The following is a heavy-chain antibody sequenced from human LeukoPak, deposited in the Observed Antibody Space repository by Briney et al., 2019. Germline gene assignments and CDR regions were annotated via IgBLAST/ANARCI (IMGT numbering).Heavy chain of an antibody. J-gene: IGHJ5*02. V-gene: IGHV3-21*01. CDR2: ISSSSSYI. Sequence: PGGSLRLSCAASGFTFSSYSMNWVRQAPGKGLEWVSSISSSSSYIYYADSVKGRFTISRDNAQNSLYLQMNSLRAEDTAVYYCARAGEEWYDILTGYYVPNWFDPWGQGTLVTVSS. CDR1: GFTFSSYS. CDR3: ARAGEEWYDILTGYYVPNWFDP. D-gene: IGHD3-9*01.